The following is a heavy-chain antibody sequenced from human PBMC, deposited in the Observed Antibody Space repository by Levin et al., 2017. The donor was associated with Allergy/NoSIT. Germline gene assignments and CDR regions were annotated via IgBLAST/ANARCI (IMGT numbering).Heavy chain of an antibody. D-gene: IGHD2-2*01. V-gene: IGHV1-69*06. J-gene: IGHJ6*02. CDR2: IIPIFGTA. CDR1: GGTFSSYA. Sequence: SVKVSCKASGGTFSSYAISWVRQAPGQGLEWMGGIIPIFGTANYAQKFQGRVTITADKSTSTAYMELSSLRSEDTAVYYCASGKYCSSTSCPLGPTAPYYYYYYGMDVWGQGTTVTVSS. CDR3: ASGKYCSSTSCPLGPTAPYYYYYYGMDV.